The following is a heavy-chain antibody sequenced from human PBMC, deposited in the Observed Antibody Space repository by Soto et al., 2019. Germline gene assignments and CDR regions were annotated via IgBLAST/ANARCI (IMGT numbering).Heavy chain of an antibody. Sequence: GGSLRLSCAASGFTFSSYSMNWVRQAPGKGLEWVSSISSSSSYIYYADSVKGRFTISRDNAKNSLYLQMNSLRAEDTAVYYCARVSGGDSRGPYYGMDVWGQGTTVTVSS. CDR2: ISSSSSYI. CDR1: GFTFSSYS. J-gene: IGHJ6*02. V-gene: IGHV3-21*01. CDR3: ARVSGGDSRGPYYGMDV. D-gene: IGHD2-21*02.